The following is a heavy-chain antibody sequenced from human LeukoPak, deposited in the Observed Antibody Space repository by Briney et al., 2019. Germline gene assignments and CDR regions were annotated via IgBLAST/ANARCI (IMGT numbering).Heavy chain of an antibody. J-gene: IGHJ4*02. D-gene: IGHD5-18*01. CDR2: INPSGGST. CDR3: ARAGGVDTAMDANFDY. V-gene: IGHV1-46*01. CDR1: GYTFTSYY. Sequence: ASVKVSCKASGYTFTSYYMHWVRQAPGQGLEWMGIINPSGGSTSYAQKFQGRVTMTRDTSTSTVYMELSSLRSEDTAMYYCARAGGVDTAMDANFDYWGQGTLVTVSS.